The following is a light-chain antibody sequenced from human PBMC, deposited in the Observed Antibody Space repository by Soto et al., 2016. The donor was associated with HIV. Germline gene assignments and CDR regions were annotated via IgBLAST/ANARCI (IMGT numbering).Light chain of an antibody. V-gene: IGLV3-21*03. Sequence: SHELTQPPSVSVAPGKTANITCGGDNIGSKSVHWYQQKPGQAPVLVVYDDRDRPSGIPERFSGSNSGNTATLTISRVEAGDEADYYCQLWASEVVFGGGTKLTVL. CDR1: NIGSKS. J-gene: IGLJ2*01. CDR2: DDR. CDR3: QLWASEVV.